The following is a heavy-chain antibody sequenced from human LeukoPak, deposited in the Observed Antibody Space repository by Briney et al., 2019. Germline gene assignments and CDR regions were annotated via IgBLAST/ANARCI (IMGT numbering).Heavy chain of an antibody. D-gene: IGHD4-17*01. CDR2: ISSSSSYI. Sequence: GGSLRLSCAASGFTFSSYSMNWVRQAPGKGLEWVSSISSSSSYIYYADSVKGRFTISRDNAKNSLYLQMNSLRAEDTAVYYCAREWSGDYAFDYWGQGTLVTVSS. CDR3: AREWSGDYAFDY. J-gene: IGHJ4*02. V-gene: IGHV3-21*01. CDR1: GFTFSSYS.